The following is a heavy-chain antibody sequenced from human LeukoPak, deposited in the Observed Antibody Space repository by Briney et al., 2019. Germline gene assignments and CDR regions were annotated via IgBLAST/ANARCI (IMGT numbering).Heavy chain of an antibody. CDR1: GGTFSSYA. Sequence: ASVKVSYKASGGTFSSYAISWVRQAPGQGLEWMGGIIPIFGTANYAQEFQGRVTITTDESTSTAYMELSSLRSEDTAVYYCARDPSRSSSHFDYWGQGTLVTVSS. J-gene: IGHJ4*02. CDR2: IIPIFGTA. CDR3: ARDPSRSSSHFDY. V-gene: IGHV1-69*05. D-gene: IGHD6-13*01.